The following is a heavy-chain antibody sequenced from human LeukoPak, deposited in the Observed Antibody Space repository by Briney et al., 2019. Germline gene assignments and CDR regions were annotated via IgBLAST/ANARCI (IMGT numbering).Heavy chain of an antibody. CDR2: IMPKFGTT. CDR3: ARRSRQPRHAYFDY. J-gene: IGHJ4*02. V-gene: IGHV1-69*05. Sequence: SVKVSCKTSGDTFSNDAISWVRQAPGQGPEWMGDIMPKFGTTNYAQKFRGRVSITTDDSTTTAYMELSRLKSDDTAVYYCARRSRQPRHAYFDYWGLGTLVTVSS. D-gene: IGHD1-1*01. CDR1: GDTFSNDA.